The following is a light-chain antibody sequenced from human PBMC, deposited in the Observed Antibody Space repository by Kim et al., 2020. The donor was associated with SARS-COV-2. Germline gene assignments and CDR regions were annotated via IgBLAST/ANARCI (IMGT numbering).Light chain of an antibody. CDR1: VQAKKY. Sequence: SSGQTARTTWSGDVQAKKYARWIQQKPGQAPVLVIYKDSERPSGIPERFSGSNSGTTVTLTIRGAQVEDEADYYCYSAADNNLWVFGGGTQLTVL. V-gene: IGLV3-27*01. CDR3: YSAADNNLWV. CDR2: KDS. J-gene: IGLJ3*02.